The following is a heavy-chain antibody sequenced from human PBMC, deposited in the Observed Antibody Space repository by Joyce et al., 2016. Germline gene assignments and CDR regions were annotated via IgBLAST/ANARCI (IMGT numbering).Heavy chain of an antibody. CDR3: AHRQTAATLRGGFDY. D-gene: IGHD6-13*01. V-gene: IGHV2-5*02. CDR2: IYWDGDK. Sequence: QITLKESGPTLVKPTQTLTLTCTFSGFSLSTSGVAVGWIRQPPGKALEWLALIYWDGDKRYRPSLKTRLSIAKDTSKNQVVLTMSNMDPVDTATYYCAHRQTAATLRGGFDYWGQGSLVIVS. J-gene: IGHJ4*02. CDR1: GFSLSTSGVA.